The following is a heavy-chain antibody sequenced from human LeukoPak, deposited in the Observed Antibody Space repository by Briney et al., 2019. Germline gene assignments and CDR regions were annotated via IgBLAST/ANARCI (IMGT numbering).Heavy chain of an antibody. V-gene: IGHV1-69*04. Sequence: RASVKVSCKASGGTFSSYAISWVRQAPGQGLEWMGRIIPILGIANYAQKFQGRVTITADKSTSTAYMELSSLRSEDTAVYYCAREGGYYYDSSGYPNWFDPWGQGTLVTVSS. CDR3: AREGGYYYDSSGYPNWFDP. CDR1: GGTFSSYA. J-gene: IGHJ5*02. CDR2: IIPILGIA. D-gene: IGHD3-22*01.